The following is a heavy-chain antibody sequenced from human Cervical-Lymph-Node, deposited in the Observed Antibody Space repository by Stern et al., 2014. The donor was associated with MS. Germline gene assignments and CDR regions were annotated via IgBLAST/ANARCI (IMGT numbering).Heavy chain of an antibody. J-gene: IGHJ5*02. V-gene: IGHV1-69*04. CDR3: AREGGLVILPAALQFDL. Sequence: QDQLVQSGAEVKKPGSSVRVSCKTSGDTFNSYTISWVRQAPGQRLERMGRILPVVDVTDYDQQFTDRLLPTADKSTDTAYMELNSLRSEDTGVYYCAREGGLVILPAALQFDLWGQGTVVTVSS. CDR2: ILPVVDVT. CDR1: GDTFNSYT. D-gene: IGHD2-2*02.